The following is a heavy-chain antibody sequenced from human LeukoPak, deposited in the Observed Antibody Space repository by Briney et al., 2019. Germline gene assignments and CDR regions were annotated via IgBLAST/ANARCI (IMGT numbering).Heavy chain of an antibody. D-gene: IGHD5-18*01. V-gene: IGHV4-34*01. CDR1: GGSFSGYY. CDR3: ATIAVNTAMAGDY. J-gene: IGHJ4*02. Sequence: SETLSLTCAVYGGSFSGYYWSWLRQPPGKGLEWIGEINHSGSTNYNPSLKSRVTISVDTSKNQFSLKLSSVTAADTAVYYCATIAVNTAMAGDYWGQGTLVTVSS. CDR2: INHSGST.